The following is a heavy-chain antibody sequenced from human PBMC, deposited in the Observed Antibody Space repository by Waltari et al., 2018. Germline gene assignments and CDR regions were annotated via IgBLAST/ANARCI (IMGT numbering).Heavy chain of an antibody. CDR2: MNANSGHT. Sequence: QVQLVQSGAEVKKPGASVKVSCKASGYIFTSYDINWVRQATGQGIEWMGWMNANSGHTGYAQTFQGRITLTTDTSTSTAYMELRSLRADDTAVYYCARDAVHGSGSYYRVGAFDIWGQGTMVTVSS. D-gene: IGHD3-10*01. CDR3: ARDAVHGSGSYYRVGAFDI. CDR1: GYIFTSYD. V-gene: IGHV1-8*02. J-gene: IGHJ3*02.